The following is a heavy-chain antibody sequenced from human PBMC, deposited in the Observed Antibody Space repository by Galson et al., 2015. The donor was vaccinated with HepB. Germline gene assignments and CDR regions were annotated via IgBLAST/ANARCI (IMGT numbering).Heavy chain of an antibody. J-gene: IGHJ4*02. CDR3: ARGRGYCSSTDCYGNFDF. V-gene: IGHV3-11*03. CDR1: GFTFSDYL. Sequence: SLRLSCAASGFTFSDYLMTWIRQAPGKGLEWVSHISSTNIYTYYAHSVKGRFTISRDNAKDSLHLQMNSLRAEDTAVYYCARGRGYCSSTDCYGNFDFWGQGTLVTVSS. CDR2: ISSTNIYT. D-gene: IGHD2-2*01.